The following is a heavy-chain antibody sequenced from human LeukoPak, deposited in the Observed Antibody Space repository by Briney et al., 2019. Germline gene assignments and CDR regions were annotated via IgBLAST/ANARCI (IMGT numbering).Heavy chain of an antibody. J-gene: IGHJ5*02. CDR3: ARGGPLRPIYGSGFLGFDP. CDR1: GGSISSSSSY. D-gene: IGHD3-10*01. Sequence: SETLSLTCSVSGGSISSSSSYWGWIRQPPGKGLEWIGSIYYSGSSFDNPALKSRVTISVGTSKNQFSLQLNSVTPEDTAVYYCARGGPLRPIYGSGFLGFDPWGQGTLVTVSS. CDR2: IYYSGSS. V-gene: IGHV4-39*01.